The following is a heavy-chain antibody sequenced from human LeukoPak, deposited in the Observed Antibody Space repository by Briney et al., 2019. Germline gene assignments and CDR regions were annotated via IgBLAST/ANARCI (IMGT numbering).Heavy chain of an antibody. CDR1: GDSIKNYY. Sequence: PSETLCLTCTVSGDSIKNYYWSWIRQSPGKGLEWIGYIYHSGNTNYNPSLKSRLTMSIDTSKNQFSLNLNSVTAADTAVYYCARGNYGSGSYYVVDFDYWGQGTLVTVSS. J-gene: IGHJ4*02. CDR2: IYHSGNT. CDR3: ARGNYGSGSYYVVDFDY. V-gene: IGHV4-59*01. D-gene: IGHD3-10*01.